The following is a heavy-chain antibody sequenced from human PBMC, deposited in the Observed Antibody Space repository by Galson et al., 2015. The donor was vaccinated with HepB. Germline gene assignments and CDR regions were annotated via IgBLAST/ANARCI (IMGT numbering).Heavy chain of an antibody. CDR3: ERDRGYYGSRGYDY. J-gene: IGHJ4*02. Sequence: SLRLSCAASGFTFSSDSMNWVRQAPGKGLEWVSYISSSSSTIYYADSVMGRFTISRDNAKNSLYLQMNILRDEDTAVYYCERDRGYYGSRGYDYWGQGTLVTVSS. D-gene: IGHD3-10*01. CDR1: GFTFSSDS. CDR2: ISSSSSTI. V-gene: IGHV3-48*02.